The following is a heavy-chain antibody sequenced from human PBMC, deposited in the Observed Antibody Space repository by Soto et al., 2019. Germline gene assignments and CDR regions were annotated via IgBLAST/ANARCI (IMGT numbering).Heavy chain of an antibody. CDR2: ISYDGSNK. D-gene: IGHD2-2*01. J-gene: IGHJ5*02. Sequence: QVQLVESGGGVVQPGRSLRLSCAASGFTCSSYGMHWVRQAPGKGLEWVAVISYDGSNKYYADSVKGRFTISRDNSKNTLYLQMNRLRAEDTAVYYCANVEGLYCSSTSCSNPWGQGTLVTVSS. CDR3: ANVEGLYCSSTSCSNP. CDR1: GFTCSSYG. V-gene: IGHV3-30*18.